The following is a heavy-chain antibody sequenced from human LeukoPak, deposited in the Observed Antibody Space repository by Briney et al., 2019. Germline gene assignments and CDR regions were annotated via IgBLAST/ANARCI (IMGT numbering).Heavy chain of an antibody. CDR2: IKSKTDGGTT. CDR3: TTDGDGIAVAGTQFDY. V-gene: IGHV3-15*01. Sequence: PGGSLRLSCAASGFTFSSYWMSWVRQAPGKGLEWVGRIKSKTDGGTTDYAAPVKGRFTISRDDSKNTLYLQMNSLKTEDTAVYYCTTDGDGIAVAGTQFDYWGQGTLVTVSS. CDR1: GFTFSSYW. J-gene: IGHJ4*02. D-gene: IGHD6-19*01.